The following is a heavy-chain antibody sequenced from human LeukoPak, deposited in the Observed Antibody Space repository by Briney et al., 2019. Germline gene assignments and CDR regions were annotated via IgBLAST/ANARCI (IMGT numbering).Heavy chain of an antibody. CDR3: AREGEYYDSSGYPSFDY. V-gene: IGHV4-38-2*02. CDR2: IYHSGST. CDR1: GYSISSGYY. Sequence: SETLSLTCTVSGYSISSGYYWGWIRQPPGKGLEWIGSIYHSGSTYYNPSLKSRVTISVDTSKNQFSLKLSSVTAADTAVYYCAREGEYYDSSGYPSFDYWGQGTLVTVSS. D-gene: IGHD3-22*01. J-gene: IGHJ4*02.